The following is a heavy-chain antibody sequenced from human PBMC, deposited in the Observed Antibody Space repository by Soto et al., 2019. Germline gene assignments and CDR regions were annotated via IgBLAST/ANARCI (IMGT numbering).Heavy chain of an antibody. J-gene: IGHJ5*02. CDR2: ISGSGGSK. CDR3: ARARDNKRLIGYCSGGSCSMWFDP. CDR1: GFTFSSYA. D-gene: IGHD2-15*01. Sequence: PGGSLRLSCAASGFTFSSYAMSWVRQAPGKGLEWVSAISGSGGSKYYADSVKGQFTISRDNSKNTLYLQMNSLRAEDTAVYYCARARDNKRLIGYCSGGSCSMWFDPWGQGTLVTVSS. V-gene: IGHV3-23*01.